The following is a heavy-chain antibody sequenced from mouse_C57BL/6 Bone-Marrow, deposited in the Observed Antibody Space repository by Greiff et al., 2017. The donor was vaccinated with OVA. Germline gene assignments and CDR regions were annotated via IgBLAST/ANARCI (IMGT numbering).Heavy chain of an antibody. Sequence: EVKLMESGPGLVKPSQSLSLTCSVTGYSITSGYYWNWIRQFPGNKLEWMGYISYDGSNNYNPSLKNRISITRDTSKNQFFLKLNSVTTEDTATYYCAIYYGYLDYWGQGTTLTVSS. J-gene: IGHJ2*01. CDR1: GYSITSGYY. V-gene: IGHV3-6*01. CDR3: AIYYGYLDY. CDR2: ISYDGSN. D-gene: IGHD2-1*01.